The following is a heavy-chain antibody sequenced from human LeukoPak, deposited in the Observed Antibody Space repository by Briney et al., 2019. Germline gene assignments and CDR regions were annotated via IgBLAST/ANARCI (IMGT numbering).Heavy chain of an antibody. V-gene: IGHV1-18*01. Sequence: ASVKVSCKASGYTFTSYGISWVRQAPGQGLERMGWISAYNGNTNYAQKLQGRVTMTTDTSTSTAYMELRSLRSDDTAVHYCARVKDDFWSGHDDYWGQGTLVTVSS. D-gene: IGHD3-3*01. J-gene: IGHJ4*02. CDR3: ARVKDDFWSGHDDY. CDR1: GYTFTSYG. CDR2: ISAYNGNT.